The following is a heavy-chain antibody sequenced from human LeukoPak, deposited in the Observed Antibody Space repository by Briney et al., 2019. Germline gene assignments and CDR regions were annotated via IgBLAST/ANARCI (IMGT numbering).Heavy chain of an antibody. V-gene: IGHV3-11*03. J-gene: IGHJ4*02. D-gene: IGHD4-17*01. CDR3: ANEIRPNDY. CDR1: GFTFSDYY. Sequence: GGSLRLSCAASGFTFSDYYMSWIRQAPGKGLEWVSYISSSSSYTNYADSVKGRFTISRENSKSTLYLQMNSLRADDTAVYYCANEIRPNDYWGQGTLVTVSS. CDR2: ISSSSSYT.